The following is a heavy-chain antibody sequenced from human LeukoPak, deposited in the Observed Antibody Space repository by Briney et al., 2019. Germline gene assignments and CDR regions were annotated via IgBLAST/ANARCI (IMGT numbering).Heavy chain of an antibody. CDR2: ISSSGSTI. Sequence: GGSLRLSCAASGFTFSSYEMNWVRQAPGKGLDWLSYISSSGSTIYYADSVKGRFTISRDNAKNTLYLQMDSLRAEDTAVYYCARGYSNWYFDLWGRGTLVTVSS. D-gene: IGHD2-15*01. CDR3: ARGYSNWYFDL. V-gene: IGHV3-48*03. CDR1: GFTFSSYE. J-gene: IGHJ2*01.